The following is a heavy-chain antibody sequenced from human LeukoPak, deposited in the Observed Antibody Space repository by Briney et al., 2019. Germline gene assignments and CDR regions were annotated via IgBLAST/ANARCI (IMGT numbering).Heavy chain of an antibody. CDR2: IHSGGTT. V-gene: IGHV4-4*07. CDR1: GGSLSRFY. CDR3: ARDSPDGYTSGHYYYYLDV. J-gene: IGHJ6*03. Sequence: SETLSLTCPVSGGSLSRFYWAWIRQPAGRGLEWIGRIHSGGTTNYNPSLESRLTFSLDTSQNQFSLKLNSVTAADTAVYYCARDSPDGYTSGHYYYYLDVWGKGTTVTVSS. D-gene: IGHD5-18*01.